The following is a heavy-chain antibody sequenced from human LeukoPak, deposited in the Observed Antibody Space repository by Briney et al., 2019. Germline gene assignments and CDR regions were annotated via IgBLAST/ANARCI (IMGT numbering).Heavy chain of an antibody. CDR3: ARDKIMYYDFWSGYLGENWFDP. J-gene: IGHJ5*02. D-gene: IGHD3-3*01. CDR2: INPNSGGT. CDR1: GYTFTGYY. V-gene: IGHV1-2*02. Sequence: ASVKVSCKASGYTFTGYYMHWVRQAPGQGLEWMGWINPNSGGTNYAQKLQGRVTMTTDTSTSTAYMELRSLRSDDTAVYYCARDKIMYYDFWSGYLGENWFDPWGQGTLVTVSS.